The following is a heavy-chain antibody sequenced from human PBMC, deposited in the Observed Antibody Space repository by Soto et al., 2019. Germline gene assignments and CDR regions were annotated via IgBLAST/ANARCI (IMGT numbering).Heavy chain of an antibody. J-gene: IGHJ6*02. CDR2: ISYDGSNK. V-gene: IGHV3-30*03. CDR3: ARNPDFLRLGELSLYDYYYYGMDV. D-gene: IGHD3-16*02. CDR1: GFTFSSYG. Sequence: GGSLRLSCAASGFTFSSYGMHWVRQAPGKGLEWVAVISYDGSNKYYADSVKGRFTISRDNSKNTLYLQMNSLRAEDTAVYYCARNPDFLRLGELSLYDYYYYGMDVWGQGTTVTVSS.